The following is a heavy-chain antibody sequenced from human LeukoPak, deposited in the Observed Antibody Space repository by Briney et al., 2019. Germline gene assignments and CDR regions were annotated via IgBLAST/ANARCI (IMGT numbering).Heavy chain of an antibody. Sequence: PGGSLRLSCAASGFTFRSYWMHWVRQAPGMGLVWLSRINGDGTTTSHADSVKGRFTISRDIAKNTLYLQMNSLRAEDTAVYYCVREGYTYGLAFDYWGQGTLVTVSS. CDR2: INGDGTTT. J-gene: IGHJ4*02. CDR1: GFTFRSYW. V-gene: IGHV3-74*01. D-gene: IGHD5-18*01. CDR3: VREGYTYGLAFDY.